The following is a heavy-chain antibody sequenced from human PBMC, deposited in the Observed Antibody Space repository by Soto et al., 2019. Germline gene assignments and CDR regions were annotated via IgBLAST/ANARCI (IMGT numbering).Heavy chain of an antibody. Sequence: SETLSLTCAVYGGSFSGYYWNWIRQPPGKGLEWIGEIDHSGYTNYNPSLKSRVTISVDTSKNQFSLRLTSVTAADTAVYYCARVRDWFDPWGQGALVTVSS. J-gene: IGHJ5*02. D-gene: IGHD3-3*01. CDR3: ARVRDWFDP. V-gene: IGHV4-34*01. CDR2: IDHSGYT. CDR1: GGSFSGYY.